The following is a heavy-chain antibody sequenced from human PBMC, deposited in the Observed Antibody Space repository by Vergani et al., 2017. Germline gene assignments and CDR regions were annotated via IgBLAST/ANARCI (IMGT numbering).Heavy chain of an antibody. CDR3: AREDIVLMVYAFDY. V-gene: IGHV3-48*01. CDR1: GFTFSSYS. D-gene: IGHD2-8*01. J-gene: IGHJ4*02. Sequence: EVQLVESGGGLVQPGGSLRLSCAASGFTFSSYSMNWVRQAPGKGLEWVSYISSSSSTIYYADSVKGRFTISRDNAKNSRYLQMNSLRAEDTAVYYCAREDIVLMVYAFDYWGQGTLVTVSS. CDR2: ISSSSSTI.